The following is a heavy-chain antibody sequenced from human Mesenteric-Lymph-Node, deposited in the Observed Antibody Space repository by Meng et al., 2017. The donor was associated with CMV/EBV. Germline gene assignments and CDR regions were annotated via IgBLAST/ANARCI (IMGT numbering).Heavy chain of an antibody. V-gene: IGHV1-2*02. CDR2: ISPISGGT. CDR3: ARGPPHTLMLSV. CDR1: GYTFTDYY. Sequence: SCKASGYTFTDYYIHWVRQVPGQGLEWMGWISPISGGTNYAQKFQDRVTLTRDTSITTASMGFSRLTSDDTAVYFCARGPPHTLMLSVWGQGTLVTVSS. J-gene: IGHJ4*02. D-gene: IGHD2-8*01.